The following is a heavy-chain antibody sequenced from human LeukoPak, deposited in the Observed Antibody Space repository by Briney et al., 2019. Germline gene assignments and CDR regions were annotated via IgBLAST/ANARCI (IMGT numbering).Heavy chain of an antibody. D-gene: IGHD2-15*01. Sequence: GGSLRLSCVASGFTFNSYAMYWVRQAPGKGLEWVSGIFGSGGSAHYADSVKGRFTISRDNSKNTVYLQLDSLRVEDTAVYYCGKTTVGYSSGRYPGWPVDYWGQGALVTVSS. J-gene: IGHJ4*02. CDR1: GFTFNSYA. CDR3: GKTTVGYSSGRYPGWPVDY. CDR2: IFGSGGSA. V-gene: IGHV3-23*01.